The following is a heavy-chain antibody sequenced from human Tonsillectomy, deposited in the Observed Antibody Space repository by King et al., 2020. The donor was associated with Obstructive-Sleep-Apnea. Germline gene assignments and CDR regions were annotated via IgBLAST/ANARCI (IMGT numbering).Heavy chain of an antibody. CDR1: GFTFGDHD. J-gene: IGHJ4*01. CDR2: ITWNSDKM. Sequence: VPLVESGGGLVQPGRSLRLSCVASGFTFGDHDMHWVRQSPGKGLQWVSSITWNSDKMDYADSVKGRFTGSRDNAKNSLYLQMSSLRTDDTALYYCAIDFSLRFPIPGKADFWGHGTLVTVSS. V-gene: IGHV3-9*01. D-gene: IGHD4-23*01. CDR3: AIDFSLRFPIPGKADF.